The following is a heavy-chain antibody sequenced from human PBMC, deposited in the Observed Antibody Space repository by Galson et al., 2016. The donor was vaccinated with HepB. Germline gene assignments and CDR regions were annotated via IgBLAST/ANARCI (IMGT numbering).Heavy chain of an antibody. V-gene: IGHV3-30*18. J-gene: IGHJ6*04. CDR1: GFTFSSYG. D-gene: IGHD1/OR15-1a*01. CDR3: AKGRITGRTGEFYGMDV. Sequence: SLRLSCAASGFTFSSYGTHWVRQAPGKGLDWVAVISYDGSDKYYADSVKGRFTISRDNSKNTLYLQMNGLRAEDTAVYYCAKGRITGRTGEFYGMDVWGKGTTVTVST. CDR2: ISYDGSDK.